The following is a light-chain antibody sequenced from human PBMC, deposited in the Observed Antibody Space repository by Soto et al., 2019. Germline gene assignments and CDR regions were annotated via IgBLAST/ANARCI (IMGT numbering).Light chain of an antibody. CDR1: QSVSSSF. V-gene: IGKV3-15*01. Sequence: EIVLTQFPCTLSLSPRERSTLSCRASQSVSSSFLAWYQQKPGQVPRLLIYGASTRATGIPARFSGSGSGTEFTLTISSLQSEDFAVYYCQQYNNWPITFGQGTRLEIK. CDR2: GAS. CDR3: QQYNNWPIT. J-gene: IGKJ5*01.